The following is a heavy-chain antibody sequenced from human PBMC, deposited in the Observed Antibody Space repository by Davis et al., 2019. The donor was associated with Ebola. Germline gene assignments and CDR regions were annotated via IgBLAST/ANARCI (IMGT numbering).Heavy chain of an antibody. V-gene: IGHV4-30-2*01. CDR1: GGSISSGGYS. CDR3: AGIVVVPAALGAFDI. CDR2: IYHSGST. J-gene: IGHJ3*02. D-gene: IGHD2-2*01. Sequence: PSETLSLTCAVSGGSISSGGYSWSWIRHPPGRGLEWIGYIYHSGSTYYNPSPRSRVTISVDRSKNQFSLKLSSVTAADTAVYYCAGIVVVPAALGAFDIWGQGTMVTVSS.